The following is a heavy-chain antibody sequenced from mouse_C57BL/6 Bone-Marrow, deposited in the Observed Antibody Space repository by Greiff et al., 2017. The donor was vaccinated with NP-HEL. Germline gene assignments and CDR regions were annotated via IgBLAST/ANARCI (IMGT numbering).Heavy chain of an antibody. J-gene: IGHJ2*01. CDR2: INPSNGGT. Sequence: VQLQQSDAELVKPGASVKISCKVSGYTFTDHTIHWMKQRPEQGLEWIGNINPSNGGTNYNEKFKSKATLTVDKSSSTAYMQLSSLTSEDSAVYYCARLIYYGSYFDYWGQGTTLTVSS. CDR1: GYTFTDHT. V-gene: IGHV1-78*01. CDR3: ARLIYYGSYFDY. D-gene: IGHD1-1*01.